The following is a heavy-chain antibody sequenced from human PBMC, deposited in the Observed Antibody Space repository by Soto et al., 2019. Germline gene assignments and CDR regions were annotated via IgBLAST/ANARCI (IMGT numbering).Heavy chain of an antibody. J-gene: IGHJ4*02. CDR1: GDSISSNNW. D-gene: IGHD1-7*01. CDR2: IYHSGST. Sequence: QVQLQESGPGLVKPSGTLSLTCAVSGDSISSNNWWSWVRQPPGKGLEWIGEIYHSGSTTYNPSLRSRVTISVDKSRNQFSLNLSSVTAADTAVYYCARDPSGRNSPLDYWGQGTLVTVSS. V-gene: IGHV4-4*02. CDR3: ARDPSGRNSPLDY.